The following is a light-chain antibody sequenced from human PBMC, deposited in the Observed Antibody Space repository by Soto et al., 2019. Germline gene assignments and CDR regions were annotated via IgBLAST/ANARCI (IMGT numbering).Light chain of an antibody. CDR2: GAS. J-gene: IGKJ4*01. CDR1: RSISSD. Sequence: EIVMTQSPATLSVSPGDRATLSCRASRSISSDLAWYQQKPGQAPRLLIYGASTRATGIPARFSGSGSGTEFTLTISSLQSADFALYYCQQYNNWPPLTFGGGTKVEIK. V-gene: IGKV3-15*01. CDR3: QQYNNWPPLT.